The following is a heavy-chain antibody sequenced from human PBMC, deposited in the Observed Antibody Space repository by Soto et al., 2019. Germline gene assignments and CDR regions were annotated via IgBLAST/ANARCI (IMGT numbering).Heavy chain of an antibody. V-gene: IGHV1-18*01. J-gene: IGHJ4*02. Sequence: ASVKVSCKASGYTFTSYGISWVRQAPGQGLEWMGWISAYNGNTNYAQKLQGRVTMTTDTSTSTAYMELSSLRSEDTAVYYCASTPFYCSSTSCSDYWGQGTLVTVSS. CDR2: ISAYNGNT. D-gene: IGHD2-2*01. CDR1: GYTFTSYG. CDR3: ASTPFYCSSTSCSDY.